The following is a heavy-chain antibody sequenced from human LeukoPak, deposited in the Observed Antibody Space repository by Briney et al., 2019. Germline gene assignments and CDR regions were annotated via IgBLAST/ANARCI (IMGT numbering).Heavy chain of an antibody. Sequence: PGGSLRLSCAASGFTVSSNYMGWVRQAPGKGLEWVSVIYSGGSTYYADSVKGRFTISRDNSKNTLYLQTNSLRAEDTAVYYCAGESTRVNWNNRMYWGQGTLVTVSS. CDR3: AGESTRVNWNNRMY. J-gene: IGHJ4*02. D-gene: IGHD1/OR15-1a*01. CDR2: IYSGGST. CDR1: GFTVSSNY. V-gene: IGHV3-53*01.